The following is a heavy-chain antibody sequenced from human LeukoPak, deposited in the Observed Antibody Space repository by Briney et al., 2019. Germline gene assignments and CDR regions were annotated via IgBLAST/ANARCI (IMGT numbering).Heavy chain of an antibody. J-gene: IGHJ5*02. CDR1: GGSISSGDYY. CDR2: IYYSGST. CDR3: AREVGCSSSFQPRGFDP. D-gene: IGHD6-13*01. Sequence: PSETLSLTCTVSGGSISSGDYYWSWIRQPPGKGLEWIGYIYYSGSTYYNPSLKSRVTISVDTSKNQFSLKLSSVTAADTAVYYCAREVGCSSSFQPRGFDPWGQGTLVTVSS. V-gene: IGHV4-30-4*08.